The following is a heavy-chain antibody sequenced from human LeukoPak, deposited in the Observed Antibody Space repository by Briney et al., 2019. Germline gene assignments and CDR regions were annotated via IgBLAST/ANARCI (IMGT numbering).Heavy chain of an antibody. Sequence: GGSLRLSGAASGFTISSYYMAWVRQAPGKGLEWVSVIYHSGNTDYADSVKGRFTISRDNSKNTVYLQMSSLRAEDTAVYYCARVRVTGYSNFAYWGQGTLVTVSS. J-gene: IGHJ4*02. CDR3: ARVRVTGYSNFAY. V-gene: IGHV3-53*01. D-gene: IGHD3-9*01. CDR1: GFTISSYY. CDR2: IYHSGNT.